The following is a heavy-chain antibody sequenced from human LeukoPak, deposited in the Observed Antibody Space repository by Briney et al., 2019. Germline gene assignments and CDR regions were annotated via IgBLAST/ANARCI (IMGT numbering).Heavy chain of an antibody. Sequence: PSETLSLTCAVYGGSFSSYYWSWIRQPPGKGLEWIGYIYYSGSTNYNPSLKSRVTISVDTSKNQFSLKLSSVTAADTAVYYCAREASYGDYDRFDYWGQGTLVTVSS. CDR2: IYYSGST. J-gene: IGHJ4*02. CDR1: GGSFSSYY. CDR3: AREASYGDYDRFDY. V-gene: IGHV4-59*01. D-gene: IGHD4-17*01.